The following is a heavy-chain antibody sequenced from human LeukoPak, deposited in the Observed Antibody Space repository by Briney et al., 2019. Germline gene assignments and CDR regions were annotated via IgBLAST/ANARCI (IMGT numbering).Heavy chain of an antibody. D-gene: IGHD3-10*01. J-gene: IGHJ4*02. Sequence: ASVKVSRKASGYTFSGTGWYLYWLRQAPGHGLECMGWIYPYTGATHYAQKFQGRVAMTRDTSISTAYMELSRLRPDDTAVYYCARDGPAQMVDFDYWGQGTLVTVSS. CDR1: GYTFSGTGWY. CDR2: IYPYTGAT. CDR3: ARDGPAQMVDFDY. V-gene: IGHV1-2*02.